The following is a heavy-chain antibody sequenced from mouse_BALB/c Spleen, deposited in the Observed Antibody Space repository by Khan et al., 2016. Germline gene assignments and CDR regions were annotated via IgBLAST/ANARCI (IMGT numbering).Heavy chain of an antibody. CDR1: GFTFSVFG. V-gene: IGHV5-17*02. D-gene: IGHD4-1*01. CDR2: ISGGSSTI. CDR3: ARLTPYAMDY. J-gene: IGHJ4*01. Sequence: EVELVESGGGLVQPGGSRKLSCAASGFTFSVFGIHWVRQAPEKGLEWVAYISGGSSTIYYADTVKGRFTIYRDNTKNTRFLQMARLSAEDTAVYYCARLTPYAMDYWGQGTSVTVSS.